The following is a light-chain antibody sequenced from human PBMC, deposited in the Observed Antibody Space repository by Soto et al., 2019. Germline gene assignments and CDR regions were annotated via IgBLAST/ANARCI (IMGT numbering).Light chain of an antibody. V-gene: IGKV3-15*01. CDR1: QSVSSN. Sequence: EIVMTQSPATLSVSPGERATLSCRASQSVSSNLAWYQQKPGQAPRLLIYGASTRATGIPARFSCSGSGTEFTLTISSLQSEDFAVYYCQQYNNWPWWTFGQGTKVEIK. J-gene: IGKJ1*01. CDR2: GAS. CDR3: QQYNNWPWWT.